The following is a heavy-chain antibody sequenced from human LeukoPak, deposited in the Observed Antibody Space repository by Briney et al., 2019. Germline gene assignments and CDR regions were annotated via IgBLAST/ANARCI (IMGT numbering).Heavy chain of an antibody. Sequence: SETLSLTRTFSGAYVHFYYLSLVRQSPREGLEWIWGINPNANTKYNPSLESRITIPVDTSKNQLSLKLTSVTAADTSVYYCARNGCDYAGCSRLKSYSWYYMDLWGTGTTVTVSS. J-gene: IGHJ6*03. CDR2: INPNANT. CDR1: GAYVHFYY. V-gene: IGHV4-34*01. CDR3: ARNGCDYAGCSRLKSYSWYYMDL. D-gene: IGHD2-21*01.